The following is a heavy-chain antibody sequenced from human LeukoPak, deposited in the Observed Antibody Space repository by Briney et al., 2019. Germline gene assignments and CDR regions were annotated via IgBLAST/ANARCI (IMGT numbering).Heavy chain of an antibody. CDR1: GGSISSGGYY. V-gene: IGHV4-30-2*01. Sequence: PSQTLSLTCTVSGGSISSGGYYWSWIRQPPGKGLEWIGEINHSGSTNYNPSLKSRVTISVDTSKNQFSLKLSSVTAADTAVYYCARGGRGHIVLMVYAINPFDYWGQGTLVTVSS. CDR2: INHSGST. J-gene: IGHJ4*02. CDR3: ARGGRGHIVLMVYAINPFDY. D-gene: IGHD2-8*01.